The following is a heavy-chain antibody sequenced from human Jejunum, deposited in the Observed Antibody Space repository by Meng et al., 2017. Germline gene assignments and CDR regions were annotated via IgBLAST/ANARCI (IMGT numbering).Heavy chain of an antibody. CDR1: GYTLTNYG. J-gene: IGHJ4*02. D-gene: IGHD5-18*01. CDR2: ITAFNGLS. CDR3: ARDEDGTAMFY. Sequence: QVQLVQSGPEVKKPGASVKVSCKASGYTLTNYGISWVRQAPGQGLEWMAWITAFNGLSTYTQKLQGRVTVATDSSTNTAYMELTNLTSDDTAVYYCARDEDGTAMFYWGQGTLVTVSS. V-gene: IGHV1-18*01.